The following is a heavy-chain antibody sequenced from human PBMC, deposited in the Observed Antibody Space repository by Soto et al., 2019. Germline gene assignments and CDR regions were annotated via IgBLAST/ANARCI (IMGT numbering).Heavy chain of an antibody. CDR3: ARPYYYDSSGYYYGAFDI. CDR1: GGSVSSGSYY. D-gene: IGHD3-22*01. V-gene: IGHV4-30-4*08. CDR2: IYYSGST. J-gene: IGHJ3*02. Sequence: TSETLCLTCTVSGGSVSSGSYYWSWIRQPPGKGLEWIGYIYYSGSTYYNPSLKSRVTISVDTSKNQFSLKLSSVTAADTAVYYCARPYYYDSSGYYYGAFDIWGQGTMVTVSS.